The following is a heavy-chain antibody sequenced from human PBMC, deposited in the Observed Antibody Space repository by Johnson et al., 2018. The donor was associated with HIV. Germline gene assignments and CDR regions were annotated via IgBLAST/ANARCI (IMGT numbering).Heavy chain of an antibody. J-gene: IGHJ3*02. V-gene: IGHV3-20*04. D-gene: IGHD2-15*01. CDR3: ARVRLEEDIFEAFDM. CDR1: GFTFDDYG. CDR2: INWNGGSK. Sequence: EVQLVESGGGVVRPGGSLRLSCAASGFTFDDYGMSWVRQAPGKGLEWVSGINWNGGSKGYVDSVKGRFTISRDNAKNSLYLQMNSLRVDDTAGYYCARVRLEEDIFEAFDMWGLGTMVTVSS.